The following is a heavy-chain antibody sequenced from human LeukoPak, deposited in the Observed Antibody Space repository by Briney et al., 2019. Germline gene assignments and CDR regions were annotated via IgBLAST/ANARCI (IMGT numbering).Heavy chain of an antibody. CDR2: VYHVGNT. J-gene: IGHJ3*02. CDR3: AKSNGYGLVDI. V-gene: IGHV4-4*02. Sequence: SETLSLTCVVSGGSISSSNWWSWVRQSPGKGLEWIGEVYHVGNTNYNPSLKSRVTISVDKPKNQFSLKLSSVTAADTAVYYCAKSNGYGLVDIWGQETMVTVSS. CDR1: GGSISSSNW. D-gene: IGHD3-10*01.